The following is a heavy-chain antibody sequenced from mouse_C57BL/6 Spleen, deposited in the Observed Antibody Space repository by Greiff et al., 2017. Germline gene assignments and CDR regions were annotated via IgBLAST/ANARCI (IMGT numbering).Heavy chain of an antibody. D-gene: IGHD4-1*01. Sequence: DVHLVESGGGLVKPGGSLKLSCAASGFTFSDYGMHWVRQAPEKGLEWVAYISSGSSTIYYADTVKGRFTISRDNAKNTLFLQMTSLRSEDTAMYYCARPPELGRDYFDYWGQGTTLTVSS. J-gene: IGHJ2*01. V-gene: IGHV5-17*01. CDR2: ISSGSSTI. CDR3: ARPPELGRDYFDY. CDR1: GFTFSDYG.